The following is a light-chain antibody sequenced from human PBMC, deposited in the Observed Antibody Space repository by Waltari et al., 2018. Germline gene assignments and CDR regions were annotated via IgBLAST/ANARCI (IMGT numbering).Light chain of an antibody. V-gene: IGKV3-11*01. CDR3: QHRSNWPLN. J-gene: IGKJ4*01. CDR2: DTS. CDR1: QNVGNY. Sequence: EIVLTQSPATLPLSPGEGATLSCRASQNVGNYLAWYQQKPGQAPRLLIYDTSNRATGIPARFSGSGSGTDFTLTISGLEPEDFAVYYCQHRSNWPLNFGGGTKVEIK.